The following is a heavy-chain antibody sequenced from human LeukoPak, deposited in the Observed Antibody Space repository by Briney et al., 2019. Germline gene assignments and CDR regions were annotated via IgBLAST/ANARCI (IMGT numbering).Heavy chain of an antibody. V-gene: IGHV3-30*18. D-gene: IGHD1-26*01. J-gene: IGHJ4*02. Sequence: PGGSLRLSCAASGFTFSSYDMHWVRQAPGKGLEWVAVISYDGSNKYYADSVKGRFTISRDNSKNTLYLQMNSLRAEDTAVYYCAKDVGGSYYYYFDYWGQGTLVTVSS. CDR3: AKDVGGSYYYYFDY. CDR1: GFTFSSYD. CDR2: ISYDGSNK.